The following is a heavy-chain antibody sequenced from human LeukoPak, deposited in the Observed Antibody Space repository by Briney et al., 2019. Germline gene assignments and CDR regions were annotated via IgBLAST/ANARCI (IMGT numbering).Heavy chain of an antibody. CDR3: ARVGNGNYYDSSGYLH. CDR1: GYTFTSYY. CDR2: INPSGGST. D-gene: IGHD3-22*01. J-gene: IGHJ4*02. V-gene: IGHV1-46*01. Sequence: GASVKVSCKASGYTFTSYYIHWVRQAPGQGLEWMGKINPSGGSTNYAQKFQGRVTMTRDTSTSTVYVELSSLRSEDTAVYYCARVGNGNYYDSSGYLHWGQGTLVTVSS.